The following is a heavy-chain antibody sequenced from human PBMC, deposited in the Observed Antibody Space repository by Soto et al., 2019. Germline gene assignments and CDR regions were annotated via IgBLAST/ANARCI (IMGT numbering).Heavy chain of an antibody. CDR2: IIPIFGTA. J-gene: IGHJ6*02. CDR3: ARGLTMVRGVIKVYGMDV. V-gene: IGHV1-69*13. D-gene: IGHD3-10*01. CDR1: GGTFSSYA. Sequence: SVKVSCKASGGTFSSYAISWVRQALGQGLEWMGGIIPIFGTANYAQKFQGRVAITADESTSTAYMELSSLRSEDTAVYYCARGLTMVRGVIKVYGMDVWGQGTTVTVSS.